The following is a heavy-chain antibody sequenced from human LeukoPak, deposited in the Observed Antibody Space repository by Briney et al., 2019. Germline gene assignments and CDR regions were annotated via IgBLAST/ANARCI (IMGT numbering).Heavy chain of an antibody. CDR2: IIPIFGTA. J-gene: IGHJ1*01. CDR3: ARDGYKSHAEYFQH. Sequence: EASVKVSCKASGGTFSSYAISWVRQTPGQGLEWMGRIIPIFGTANYAQKFQGRVTITADKSTSTAYMELSSLRSEDTAVYYCARDGYKSHAEYFQHWGQGTLVTVSS. D-gene: IGHD5-24*01. V-gene: IGHV1-69*06. CDR1: GGTFSSYA.